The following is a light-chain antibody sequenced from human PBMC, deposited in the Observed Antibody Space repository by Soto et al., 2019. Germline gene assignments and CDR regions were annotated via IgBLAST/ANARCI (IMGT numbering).Light chain of an antibody. CDR1: SSDVGEENY. CDR3: SSFAGSPVV. Sequence: QSVLTQPPSASRSPGQSVTITCSGTSSDVGEENYVSWYQQHPGKVPKLILYEVSKRPSGVPDRFSGSRSGNTASLTVSGLQADDQADYYCSSFAGSPVVFGGGTKLTVL. CDR2: EVS. J-gene: IGLJ2*01. V-gene: IGLV2-8*02.